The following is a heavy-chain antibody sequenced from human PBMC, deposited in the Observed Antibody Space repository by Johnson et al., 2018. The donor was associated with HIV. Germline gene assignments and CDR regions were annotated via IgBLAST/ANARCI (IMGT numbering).Heavy chain of an antibody. D-gene: IGHD1-1*01. CDR1: GFTFSSYD. Sequence: VQLVESGGGLVKPGGSLRLSCAASGFTFSSYDMHWVRQATGKGLEWVSAIGTAGDTYYPGSMKGRFTISRENAKNSLYLQMNSLRAGDTAVYYCARGGIIHDAFDIWGQGTMVTVSS. V-gene: IGHV3-13*01. CDR3: ARGGIIHDAFDI. CDR2: IGTAGDT. J-gene: IGHJ3*02.